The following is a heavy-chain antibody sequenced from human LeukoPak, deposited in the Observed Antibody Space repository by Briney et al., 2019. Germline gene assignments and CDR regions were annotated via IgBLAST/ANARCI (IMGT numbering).Heavy chain of an antibody. J-gene: IGHJ3*02. CDR1: GDFINSHY. CDR3: ARRLKYYDILTGYSHDAFDI. CDR2: LYISGST. V-gene: IGHV4-4*07. Sequence: SDTLSLTCTVSGDFINSHYWSWIRQPAGKGLEWMGRLYISGSTNYNPSLKSRVTMSVDTSKNQFSLKLRSVTAADTAVYYCARRLKYYDILTGYSHDAFDIWGQGTMVTVSS. D-gene: IGHD3-9*01.